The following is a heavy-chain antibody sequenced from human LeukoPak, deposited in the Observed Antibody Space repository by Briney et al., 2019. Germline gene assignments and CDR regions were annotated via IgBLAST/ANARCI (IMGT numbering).Heavy chain of an antibody. V-gene: IGHV1-18*01. D-gene: IGHD3-22*01. CDR1: GYTFTSYG. CDR2: ISAYNGNT. J-gene: IGHJ4*02. CDR3: ARAASTYYDSSGYYYHPGDY. Sequence: ASVKVSCKASGYTFTSYGISWVRQAPGQGLEWMGWISAYNGNTNYAQKLQGRVTMTTDTSTSTAYMELRSLRSDDTAVYYFARAASTYYDSSGYYYHPGDYWGQGTLVTVSS.